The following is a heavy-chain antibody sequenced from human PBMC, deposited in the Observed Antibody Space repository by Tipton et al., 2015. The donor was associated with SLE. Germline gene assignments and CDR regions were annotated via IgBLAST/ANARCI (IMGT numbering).Heavy chain of an antibody. CDR2: ISSSSSTI. CDR1: GFTFSSYS. V-gene: IGHV3-48*01. J-gene: IGHJ4*02. D-gene: IGHD3-3*01. CDR3: ARGRSIFGVVTVSFDY. Sequence: GSLRLSCAASGFTFSSYSMNWVRQAPGKGLEWVSYISSSSSTIYYADSVKGRFTISRDNAKNSLYLQMNSLRAEDTAVYYCARGRSIFGVVTVSFDYWGQGTLVTVSS.